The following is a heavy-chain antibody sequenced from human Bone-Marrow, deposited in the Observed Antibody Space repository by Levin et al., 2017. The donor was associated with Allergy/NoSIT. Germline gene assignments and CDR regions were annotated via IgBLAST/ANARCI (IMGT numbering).Heavy chain of an antibody. CDR1: GDTFSNYA. D-gene: IGHD6-6*01. CDR2: IIPLFDTT. V-gene: IGHV1-69*13. CDR3: ARGKKPYTTSSLGLHF. J-gene: IGHJ4*02. Sequence: SVKVSCKGSGDTFSNYAILWVRQAPGQGLEWMGTIIPLFDTTNYAEKFKGKVTITADGSTSTAYIELSSLTSDDTAVYYCARGKKPYTTSSLGLHFWGQGTLVTVSS.